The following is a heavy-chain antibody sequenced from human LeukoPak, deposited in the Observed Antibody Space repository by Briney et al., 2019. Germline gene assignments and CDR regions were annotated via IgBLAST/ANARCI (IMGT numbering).Heavy chain of an antibody. CDR3: ARSTLGV. CDR2: INPSGGST. CDR1: GYTFSRYY. Sequence: GASVKVSCKASGYTFSRYYMHWVRQAPGQGLEWMGIINPSGGSTTYAQKFQGRVNMTRDTSTSTVYMELISLRSEDTAVYYCARSTLGVWGQGTTVTVSS. J-gene: IGHJ6*02. V-gene: IGHV1-46*01.